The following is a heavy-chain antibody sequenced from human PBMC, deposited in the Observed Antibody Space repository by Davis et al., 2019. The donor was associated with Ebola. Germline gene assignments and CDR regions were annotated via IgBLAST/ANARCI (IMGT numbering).Heavy chain of an antibody. CDR1: GGTISSSSYY. V-gene: IGHV4-39*07. CDR3: ARPLDLVGATYFDF. J-gene: IGHJ4*02. D-gene: IGHD1-26*01. Sequence: MPSETLSLTCSVSGGTISSSSYYWGWIRQPPGKGLEWIGSIYYNGTTYYNPSLKSRVAITVDTTTNQFSLKLTSVTAADTAVYYCARPLDLVGATYFDFWGPGTLVTVSS. CDR2: IYYNGTT.